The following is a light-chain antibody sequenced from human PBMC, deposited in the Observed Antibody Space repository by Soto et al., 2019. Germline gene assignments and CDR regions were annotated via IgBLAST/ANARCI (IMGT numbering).Light chain of an antibody. CDR2: GAS. CDR3: QQYNNWPPFT. V-gene: IGKV3-15*01. Sequence: DIVGTQAPATLSVSTGERATLSCRASQTISSNLAWYPQKPGQTPRLLIHGASTRAAGIPARFSGSGSGTDFTLTISSLQSEDCAVYYCQQYNNWPPFTFGPGTKVDIK. CDR1: QTISSN. J-gene: IGKJ3*01.